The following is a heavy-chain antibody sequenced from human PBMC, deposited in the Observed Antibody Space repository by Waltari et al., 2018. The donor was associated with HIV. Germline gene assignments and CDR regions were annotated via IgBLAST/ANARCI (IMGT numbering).Heavy chain of an antibody. CDR3: ARALGRGYCGSTSCFIDY. CDR2: MNPNSGNA. V-gene: IGHV1-8*01. CDR1: GQTRTTYS. Sequence: EPVVPSGAEGNKPGAHVKVSCQASGQTRTTYSIDSVGHAARHGLEWMGWMNPNSGNAGYVQKFQGRVTMTRNTAISTAYMELSSLRSDDTAVYYCARALGRGYCGSTSCFIDYWGQGTLVTVSS. J-gene: IGHJ4*02. D-gene: IGHD2-2*01.